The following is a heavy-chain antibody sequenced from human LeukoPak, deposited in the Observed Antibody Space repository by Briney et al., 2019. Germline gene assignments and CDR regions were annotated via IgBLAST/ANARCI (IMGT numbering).Heavy chain of an antibody. D-gene: IGHD6-13*01. V-gene: IGHV1-2*02. CDR3: ARALWTGYSSSWYSYFDY. J-gene: IGHJ4*02. CDR1: GYTFTGYY. CDR2: INPNSGGT. Sequence: ASVKVSCKASGYTFTGYYMHWVRQAPGQGLEWMGWINPNSGGTNYAQKFQGRVTMTRDTSISTAYMELSRLRSDDTAVYYCARALWTGYSSSWYSYFDYWGQGTLVTVSS.